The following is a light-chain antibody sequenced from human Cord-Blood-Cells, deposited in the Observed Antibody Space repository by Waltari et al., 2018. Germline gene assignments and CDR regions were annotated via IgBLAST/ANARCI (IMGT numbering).Light chain of an antibody. J-gene: IGLJ3*02. Sequence: SYVLTQPPSVSVAPGKTARIPCVVNNIGLKSLHWYQQKPGQAPALVIYYDSDRPPGIPERFSGSNSGNTATLTISRVEAGDEADYYCQVWDSSSDHWVFGGGTKLTVL. CDR1: NIGLKS. V-gene: IGLV3-21*04. CDR2: YDS. CDR3: QVWDSSSDHWV.